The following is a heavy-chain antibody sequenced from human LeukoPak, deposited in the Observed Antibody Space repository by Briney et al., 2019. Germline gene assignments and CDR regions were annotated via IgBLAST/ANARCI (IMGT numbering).Heavy chain of an antibody. CDR3: ARHYDSSFDYGSGSYQGAFDI. J-gene: IGHJ3*02. CDR1: GYSFTSYW. D-gene: IGHD3-10*01. V-gene: IGHV5-10-1*01. CDR2: IDPSDSYT. Sequence: PGESLKISCKGSGYSFTSYWISWVRQMPGKGLEWMGRIDPSDSYTNYSPSFQGHVTISADKSISTAYLQWSSLKASDTAMYYCARHYDSSFDYGSGSYQGAFDIWGQGTVVTVSS.